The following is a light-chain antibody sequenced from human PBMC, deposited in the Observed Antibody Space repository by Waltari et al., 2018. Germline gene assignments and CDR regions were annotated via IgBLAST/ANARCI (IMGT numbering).Light chain of an antibody. Sequence: QSALTQPASVSGSPGQSVTIFCAGTSHDVGGYNSVSWYQEHPGQAPRVIISDVSDRPSGVSDRFSGSKSGNTASLTISGLQAEDEADYYCSSQSSNDVVLFGGGTKLTVL. CDR3: SSQSSNDVVL. CDR1: SHDVGGYNS. CDR2: DVS. J-gene: IGLJ2*01. V-gene: IGLV2-14*01.